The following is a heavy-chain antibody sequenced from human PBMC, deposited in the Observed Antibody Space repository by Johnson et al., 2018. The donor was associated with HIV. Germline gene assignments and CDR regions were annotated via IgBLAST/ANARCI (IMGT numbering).Heavy chain of an antibody. D-gene: IGHD3-16*01. Sequence: VQLVESGGGLVTPGGSLRLSCAASGFTFSDYYMSWIRQAPGQGLEWVSYISSSGSTIYYADSVKGRFTISRDNSKNTLYLQMNSLKAEDTALYYCARERAGWGLLDAFDIWGQGTMVTVSS. J-gene: IGHJ3*02. CDR2: ISSSGSTI. V-gene: IGHV3-11*01. CDR1: GFTFSDYY. CDR3: ARERAGWGLLDAFDI.